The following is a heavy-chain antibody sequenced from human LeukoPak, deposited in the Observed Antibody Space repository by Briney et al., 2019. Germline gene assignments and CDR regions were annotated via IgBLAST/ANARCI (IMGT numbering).Heavy chain of an antibody. J-gene: IGHJ3*02. CDR3: ARADRSGYFGNVVAFDI. Sequence: SQTLSLTCTVSGGSINSGSYSWTWIRQPAGNGLEWIGRIHISGSTDYTPSLKSRVTISVDTSKNQFSLKLSSVTAADTAVYYCARADRSGYFGNVVAFDIWGQGTMVTVSS. V-gene: IGHV4-61*02. CDR1: GGSINSGSYS. D-gene: IGHD3-22*01. CDR2: IHISGST.